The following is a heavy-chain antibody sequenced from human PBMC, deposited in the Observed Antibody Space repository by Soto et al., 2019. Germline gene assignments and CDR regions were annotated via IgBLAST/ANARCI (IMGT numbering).Heavy chain of an antibody. CDR2: IIPIFGTA. Sequence: SVKVSCKASGGTFSSYAISWVRQAPGQGLEWMGGIIPIFGTANYAQKFQGRVTITADESTSTAYMELSSLRSEDTAVYYCARSGKVCSGGSCYLSHNWFDPWGQGTLVTVSS. V-gene: IGHV1-69*13. D-gene: IGHD2-15*01. J-gene: IGHJ5*02. CDR1: GGTFSSYA. CDR3: ARSGKVCSGGSCYLSHNWFDP.